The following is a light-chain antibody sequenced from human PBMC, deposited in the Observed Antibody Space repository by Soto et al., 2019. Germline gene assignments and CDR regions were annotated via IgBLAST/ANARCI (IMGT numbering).Light chain of an antibody. V-gene: IGLV1-47*01. Sequence: QSVLAQPPSASGTPGQRVTISCSGSSSNIGSQFVYWYHQVPGRAPKLLIYRTNQRPSGVPDRFAGSKYGATASLVISGLQSDDGGDYFCASWDDSLRWMFGGGTKLTVL. CDR2: RTN. CDR1: SSNIGSQF. CDR3: ASWDDSLRWM. J-gene: IGLJ3*02.